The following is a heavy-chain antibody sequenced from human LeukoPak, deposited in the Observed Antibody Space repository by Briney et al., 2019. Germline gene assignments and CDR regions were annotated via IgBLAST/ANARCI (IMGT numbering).Heavy chain of an antibody. CDR3: ARVPPYSGTYSLFDC. D-gene: IGHD1-26*01. Sequence: PGGSLRLSCAASGFTFSDYAMHRVRQSPGKGLEWGAVISYDGSNKYYADSVKGRFTISRDNSKSTLYLQMNSLRDEDTAVYYCARVPPYSGTYSLFDCWGQGTLVTVSS. V-gene: IGHV3-30-3*01. J-gene: IGHJ4*02. CDR2: ISYDGSNK. CDR1: GFTFSDYA.